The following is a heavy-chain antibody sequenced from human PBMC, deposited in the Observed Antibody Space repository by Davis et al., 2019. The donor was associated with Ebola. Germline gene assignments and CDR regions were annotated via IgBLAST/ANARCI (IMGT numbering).Heavy chain of an antibody. V-gene: IGHV3-7*01. D-gene: IGHD3-22*01. Sequence: PGGSLRLSCAASGLSFSTYWMSWVRQPPDKGLEFVANINQGGSVKNYVDSVKGRFTISRDNSKNTLYLQMNSLRAEDTAVYYCVRTRTYHYDSSTLGWLDPWGQGTLVTVSS. CDR1: GLSFSTYW. J-gene: IGHJ5*02. CDR2: INQGGSVK. CDR3: VRTRTYHYDSSTLGWLDP.